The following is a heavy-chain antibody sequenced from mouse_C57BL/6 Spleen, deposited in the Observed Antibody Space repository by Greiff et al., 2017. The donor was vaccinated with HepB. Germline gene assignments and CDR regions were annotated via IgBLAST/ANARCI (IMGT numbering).Heavy chain of an antibody. CDR2: IYPRSGNT. Sequence: VQLQQSGAELARPGASVKLSCKASGYTFTSYGISWVKQRTGQGLEWIGEIYPRSGNTYYNEKFKGKATLTADKSSSTAYMELRSLTSEDSAVYFCARRDDYGYWGQGTTLTVSS. CDR3: ARRDDYGY. D-gene: IGHD2-4*01. J-gene: IGHJ2*01. CDR1: GYTFTSYG. V-gene: IGHV1-81*01.